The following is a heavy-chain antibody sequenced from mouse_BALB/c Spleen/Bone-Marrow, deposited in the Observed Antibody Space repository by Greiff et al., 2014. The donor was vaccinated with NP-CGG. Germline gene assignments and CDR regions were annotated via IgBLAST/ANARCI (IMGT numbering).Heavy chain of an antibody. J-gene: IGHJ2*01. Sequence: VQLQQSGAELVKPGASVKLSCTASGFNIKDTYMHWVKQRPERGLEWIGRIDPANGNTKYDPKFQGKATITADTSSNTAYLQLSSLTSEDTAVYYCASYDYGYFFDYWGQGTTLTVSS. V-gene: IGHV14-3*02. CDR1: GFNIKDTY. CDR2: IDPANGNT. CDR3: ASYDYGYFFDY. D-gene: IGHD2-4*01.